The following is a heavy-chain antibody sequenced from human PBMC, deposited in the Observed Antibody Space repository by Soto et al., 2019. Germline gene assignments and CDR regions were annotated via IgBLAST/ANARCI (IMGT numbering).Heavy chain of an antibody. D-gene: IGHD3-3*01. Sequence: PGGSLRLSCAASGFIFSRYGMHWVRQAPGKGLEWVGVISYDGSNKHYADSVKGRFTISRDNSENTLYLQMNSLRGEDTAVYYCAKVPYDDFWSAPMDVWGQGIMVTVSS. CDR1: GFIFSRYG. V-gene: IGHV3-30*18. CDR3: AKVPYDDFWSAPMDV. J-gene: IGHJ6*02. CDR2: ISYDGSNK.